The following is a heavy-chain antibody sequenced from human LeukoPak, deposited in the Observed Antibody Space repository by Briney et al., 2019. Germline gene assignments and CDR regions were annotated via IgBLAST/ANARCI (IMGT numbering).Heavy chain of an antibody. J-gene: IGHJ5*02. V-gene: IGHV3-15*01. CDR3: VTDRRTVFYDFYNWFDP. CDR2: IKSKTDGGTT. CDR1: GLTFNYAW. D-gene: IGHD3-3*01. Sequence: PGGSLRLSCAASGLTFNYAWVSWVRQAPGKGLEWVGHIKSKTDGGTTDYAAPVKGRFTISRDDSKNTLYLQMNSLKTEDTAVYYCVTDRRTVFYDFYNWFDPWGLGTLVTVSS.